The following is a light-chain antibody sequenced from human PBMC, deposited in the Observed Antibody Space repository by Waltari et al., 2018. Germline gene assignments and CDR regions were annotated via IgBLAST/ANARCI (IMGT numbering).Light chain of an antibody. CDR3: QHYGISPGL. CDR1: QSVSSSD. V-gene: IGKV3-20*01. CDR2: CTS. Sequence: VLTPSPGTLSLSPGDRATLSCRASQSVSSSDLACYQQKPGQAPRLLIYCTSSTATCIPHRFRGSGSATDDTLTINRLEPEDFAVYFCQHYGISPGLFGQGTKLEI. J-gene: IGKJ2*01.